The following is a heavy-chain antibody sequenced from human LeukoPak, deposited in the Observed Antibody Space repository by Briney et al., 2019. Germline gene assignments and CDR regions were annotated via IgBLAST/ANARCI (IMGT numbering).Heavy chain of an antibody. Sequence: SETLSLTCTVSGGSISSGDYYWSWIRQPPGKGLEWIGYIYYSGSTYYNPPLKSRVTISVDTSKNQFSLKLSSVTAADTAVYYCARDGPAAIGYWGQGTLVTVSS. J-gene: IGHJ4*02. D-gene: IGHD2-2*01. V-gene: IGHV4-30-4*01. CDR2: IYYSGST. CDR3: ARDGPAAIGY. CDR1: GGSISSGDYY.